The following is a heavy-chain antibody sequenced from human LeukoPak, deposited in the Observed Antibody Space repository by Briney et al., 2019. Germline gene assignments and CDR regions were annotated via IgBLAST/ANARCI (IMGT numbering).Heavy chain of an antibody. V-gene: IGHV3-30*02. Sequence: QPGGSLRLSCAASGFTFSSYGMHWVRQAPGKGLEWVAFIRYDGSNKYYADSVKGRFTISRDNSKNTLYLQMNSLRAEDTAVYYCAKEYQLLCDYYYYYYMDVWGKGTTVTVSS. D-gene: IGHD2-2*01. CDR1: GFTFSSYG. J-gene: IGHJ6*03. CDR3: AKEYQLLCDYYYYYYMDV. CDR2: IRYDGSNK.